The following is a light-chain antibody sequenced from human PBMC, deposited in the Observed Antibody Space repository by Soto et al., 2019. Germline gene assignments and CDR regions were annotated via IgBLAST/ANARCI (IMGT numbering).Light chain of an antibody. CDR2: AAS. V-gene: IGKV1-6*01. CDR3: LQDYNYPWT. J-gene: IGKJ1*01. Sequence: AIQMTQSPSSLSASVGDRVTITCRASQGIRNDLGWYQQKPGKAPKLLIYAASSLQSGVPTRFSGSGSGPDFTLTISSLHPEDFATYYCLQDYNYPWTFGQGTNVEIK. CDR1: QGIRND.